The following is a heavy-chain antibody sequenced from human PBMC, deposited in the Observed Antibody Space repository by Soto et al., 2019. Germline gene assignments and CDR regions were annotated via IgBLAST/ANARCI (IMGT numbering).Heavy chain of an antibody. CDR3: ARAVTTLSHDAIDI. CDR1: GFTFSSYW. CDR2: IKQDGSEK. J-gene: IGHJ3*02. V-gene: IGHV3-7*01. Sequence: PGGSLRLSCAASGFTFSSYWMSWVRQAPGKGLEWVANIKQDGSEKYYVDSVKGRFTISRDNAKNSLYLQMNSLRTEDTAVYYCARAVTTLSHDAIDISGQATIVTVSS. D-gene: IGHD4-17*01.